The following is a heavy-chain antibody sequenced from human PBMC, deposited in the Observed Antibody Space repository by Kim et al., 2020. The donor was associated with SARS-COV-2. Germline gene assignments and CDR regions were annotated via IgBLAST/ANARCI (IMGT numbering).Heavy chain of an antibody. J-gene: IGHJ4*02. V-gene: IGHV1-69*01. Sequence: YAQKFQGRVTITADESTSTAYMELSSLRSEDTAVYYCARGTRVGYQLLFDWGQGTLVTVSS. D-gene: IGHD2-2*01. CDR3: ARGTRVGYQLLFD.